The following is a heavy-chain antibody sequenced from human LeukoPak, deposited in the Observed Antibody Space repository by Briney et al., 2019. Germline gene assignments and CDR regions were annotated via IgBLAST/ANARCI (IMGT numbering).Heavy chain of an antibody. CDR1: GGSISSYY. CDR3: ARMPPVGGSYVY. Sequence: SETLSLTCTVSGGSISSYYWSWIRQPPGKGLEWIGYISHSGSTNYNPSLKSRVTISVDTSKNQFSLKLSSVTAADTAVYYCARMPPVGGSYVYWGQGTLVTVAS. D-gene: IGHD1-26*01. J-gene: IGHJ4*02. CDR2: ISHSGST. V-gene: IGHV4-59*01.